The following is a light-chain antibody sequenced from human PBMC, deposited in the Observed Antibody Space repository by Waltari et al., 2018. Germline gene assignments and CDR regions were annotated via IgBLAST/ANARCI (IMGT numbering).Light chain of an antibody. J-gene: IGLJ2*01. Sequence: QSALTQPASVSGPPGPSITVSCTGTSSDVGGYNLVSWYQQHPGKAPKLMIYEGSKRPSGVSNRFSGSKSGNTASLTISGLQAEDEADYYCCSYAGSSTLLFGGGTKVTVL. CDR1: SSDVGGYNL. V-gene: IGLV2-23*01. CDR3: CSYAGSSTLL. CDR2: EGS.